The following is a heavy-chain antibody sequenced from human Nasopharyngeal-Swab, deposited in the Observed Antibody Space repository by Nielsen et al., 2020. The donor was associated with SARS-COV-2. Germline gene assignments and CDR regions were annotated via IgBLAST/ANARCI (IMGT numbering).Heavy chain of an antibody. CDR3: ARDRIAAGGDAFDI. CDR1: GFTFSSYG. J-gene: IGHJ3*02. Sequence: GGSLTLSCAASGFTFSSYGMHWVRQAPGKGLEWVAVIWYDGSNKYYADSVKGRFTISRDNSKNTLYLQMNSLRAEGTAVYFCARDRIAAGGDAFDIWGQGTMVTVSS. D-gene: IGHD6-13*01. V-gene: IGHV3-33*01. CDR2: IWYDGSNK.